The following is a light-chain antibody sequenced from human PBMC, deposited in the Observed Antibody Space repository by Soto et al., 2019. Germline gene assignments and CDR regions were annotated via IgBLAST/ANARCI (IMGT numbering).Light chain of an antibody. V-gene: IGKV4-1*01. CDR2: CAS. Sequence: DIVMTQSPDSLAVSLGERATINCKSSQSVLYSSNNKNYLAWYQQKPGQPPKLLIYCASTRESGVPDRFSGSGSGTEFTLTISSLQAEDVAVYYCQQYHTTPWTFGQGTKVEIK. CDR3: QQYHTTPWT. J-gene: IGKJ1*01. CDR1: QSVLYSSNNKNY.